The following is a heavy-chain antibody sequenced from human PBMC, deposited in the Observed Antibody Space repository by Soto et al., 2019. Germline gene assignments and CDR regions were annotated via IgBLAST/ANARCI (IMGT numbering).Heavy chain of an antibody. V-gene: IGHV1-18*01. CDR2: ISAYNGNT. D-gene: IGHD3-3*01. CDR3: AMLNYDFWSVYYTGSKLVAFDI. Sequence: QVQLVQSGAEVKKPGASVKVSCKASGYTFTSYGISWVRQAPGQGLEWMGWISAYNGNTNYAQKLQGRVTMTTDTSTSTAYMELRSLISDDTAVYYCAMLNYDFWSVYYTGSKLVAFDIWVQGTMVTVSS. CDR1: GYTFTSYG. J-gene: IGHJ3*02.